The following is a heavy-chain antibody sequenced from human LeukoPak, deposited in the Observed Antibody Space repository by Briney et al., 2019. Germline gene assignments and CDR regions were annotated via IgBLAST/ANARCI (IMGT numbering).Heavy chain of an antibody. Sequence: QPGRSLRLSCAASGFTFSSYGMHWVRQAPGKGLEWVAVISYDGSNKYYADSVKGLFTISRDNSKNTLYLQMNSLRAEDTAVYYCAKGGYYDSSGYYPLGDVWGQGTTVTVSS. CDR3: AKGGYYDSSGYYPLGDV. CDR2: ISYDGSNK. D-gene: IGHD3-22*01. V-gene: IGHV3-30*18. CDR1: GFTFSSYG. J-gene: IGHJ6*02.